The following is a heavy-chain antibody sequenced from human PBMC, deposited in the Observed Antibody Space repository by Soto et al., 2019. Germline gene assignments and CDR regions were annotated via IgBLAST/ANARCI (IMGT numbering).Heavy chain of an antibody. CDR1: GFTFSSYG. D-gene: IGHD3-22*01. J-gene: IGHJ5*02. V-gene: IGHV3-30*18. Sequence: PGGSLRLSCAASGFTFSSYGMHWVRQAPGKGLEWVAVISYDGSNKYYADSVKGRFTISRDNSKNTLYLQMNSLRAEDTAVYYCAKDWASYDSSGYYRSWGQGTLVTV. CDR3: AKDWASYDSSGYYRS. CDR2: ISYDGSNK.